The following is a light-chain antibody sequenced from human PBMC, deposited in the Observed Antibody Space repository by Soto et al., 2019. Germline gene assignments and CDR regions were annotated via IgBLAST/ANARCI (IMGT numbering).Light chain of an antibody. Sequence: AIRMTQSPSSFSASTGDRVTITCRASQGISSYLAWYQQKPRKAPKLLIYAAATLQRGAPSRFSASGSGTDFTLPSSRLQSEDFATYYCQQDWSYPYTFGQGTKLEI. V-gene: IGKV1-8*01. CDR1: QGISSY. CDR2: AAA. J-gene: IGKJ2*01. CDR3: QQDWSYPYT.